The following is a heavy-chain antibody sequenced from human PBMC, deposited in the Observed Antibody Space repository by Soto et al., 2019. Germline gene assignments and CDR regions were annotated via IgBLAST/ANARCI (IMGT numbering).Heavy chain of an antibody. D-gene: IGHD3-10*01. CDR2: INASGGST. CDR1: GFTFNTYA. V-gene: IGHV3-23*01. CDR3: AKGTNYCGIFDY. Sequence: EVQLLESGGALVLPGGALRLSCAASGFTFNTYARTWGRQAPGKGLGWVSTINASGGSTYYPDSVKGRFTISRDYSKNTLLLQMDSLRAEDTAVYYCAKGTNYCGIFDYWGQGTLVTVSS. J-gene: IGHJ4*02.